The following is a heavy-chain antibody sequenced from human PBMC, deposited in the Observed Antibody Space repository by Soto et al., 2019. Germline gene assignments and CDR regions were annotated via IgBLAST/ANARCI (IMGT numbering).Heavy chain of an antibody. CDR1: GYTFTSYD. D-gene: IGHD2-15*01. CDR2: INPSGGST. Sequence: ASVQLSCKASGYTFTSYDMHWVRQAPGQGLEWMGIINPSGGSTSYAQKFQGRVTMTRDTSTSTVYMELSSLRSEDTAVYYCARDAQGDRSGGSGGGFDPWG. J-gene: IGHJ5*02. CDR3: ARDAQGDRSGGSGGGFDP. V-gene: IGHV1-46*01.